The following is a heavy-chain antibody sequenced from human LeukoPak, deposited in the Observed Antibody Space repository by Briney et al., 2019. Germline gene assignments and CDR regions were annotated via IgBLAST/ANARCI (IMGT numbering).Heavy chain of an antibody. CDR3: ARESRRFDP. V-gene: IGHV4-30-2*01. J-gene: IGHJ5*02. CDR2: IYHSGST. Sequence: SETLSLTCAVSGGSISSGGYSWSWIRQPPGKGLEWIGYIYHSGSTYYNPSLKSRVTISVDRSKNQFSLKLSSVTAADTAVYYCARESRRFDPWGQGTLVTVSS. CDR1: GGSISSGGYS.